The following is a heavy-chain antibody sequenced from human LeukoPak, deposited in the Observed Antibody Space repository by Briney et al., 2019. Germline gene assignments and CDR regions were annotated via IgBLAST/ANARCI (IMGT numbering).Heavy chain of an antibody. J-gene: IGHJ4*02. CDR1: GYTFTGYY. V-gene: IGHV1-2*02. D-gene: IGHD3-9*01. Sequence: ASVKVSCKASGYTFTGYYMHWVRQAPGQGLEWMGWINPNSGGTNYAQKFQGRVTMTRDTSISTAYMELSRLRSDDTAVYYCARALRYFDWFLDYWGQGTLVTVSS. CDR3: ARALRYFDWFLDY. CDR2: INPNSGGT.